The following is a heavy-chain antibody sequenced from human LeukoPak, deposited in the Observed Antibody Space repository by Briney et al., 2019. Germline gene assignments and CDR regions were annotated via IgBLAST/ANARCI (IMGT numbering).Heavy chain of an antibody. D-gene: IGHD3-3*01. J-gene: IGHJ4*02. CDR1: GGTFSRYA. Sequence: GSSVNVSCKASGGTFSRYAISWVRQAPGQGLEWMGGIIPIFGTAHYAQKFQGRVTITTDESTSTAYMELSSLRSEDTAVYYCARAEPADDFWSGYQLDYWGQGTLVTVSS. CDR2: IIPIFGTA. CDR3: ARAEPADDFWSGYQLDY. V-gene: IGHV1-69*05.